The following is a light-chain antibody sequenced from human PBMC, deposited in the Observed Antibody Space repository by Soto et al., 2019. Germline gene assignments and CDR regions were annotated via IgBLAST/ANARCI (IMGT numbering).Light chain of an antibody. Sequence: QSVLTQPPSVSGAPGQRVTISCTGSSSNIGAGYDIHWYQQLPGTAPKLLIYGNINRPSGVPDRFSGSKSGNTASLAITGLQAEDEADYYCSSYASSTSLSVVFGGGTKLTVL. CDR3: SSYASSTSLSVV. CDR2: GNI. V-gene: IGLV1-40*01. J-gene: IGLJ2*01. CDR1: SSNIGAGYD.